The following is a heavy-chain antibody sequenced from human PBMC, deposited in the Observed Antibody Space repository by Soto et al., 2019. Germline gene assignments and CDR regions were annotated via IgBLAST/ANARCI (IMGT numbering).Heavy chain of an antibody. V-gene: IGHV4-39*01. J-gene: IGHJ4*02. CDR2: IYYSGST. Sequence: PSETLSLTCTVSGGSISSSSYYWGWIRQPPGKGLEWIGSIYYSGSTYYNPSLKSRVTISVDTSKNQFSLKLSSVTAADTAVYYCARQLPSSGWYYFDYWGQGTLVTVSS. D-gene: IGHD6-19*01. CDR3: ARQLPSSGWYYFDY. CDR1: GGSISSSSYY.